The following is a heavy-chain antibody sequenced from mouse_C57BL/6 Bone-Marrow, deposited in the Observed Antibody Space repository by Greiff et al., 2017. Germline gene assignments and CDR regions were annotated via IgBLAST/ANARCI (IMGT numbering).Heavy chain of an antibody. Sequence: VKLQESDAELVKPGASVKISCKVSGYTFTDHTIHWMKQRPEQGLEWIGNIYPRDGSTKYNEKFKGKATLTADKSSSTAYMQLNSLTSEDSAVYFCARGAITTGGYYYAMDYWGQGTSVTVSS. J-gene: IGHJ4*01. D-gene: IGHD2-4*01. CDR2: IYPRDGST. CDR3: ARGAITTGGYYYAMDY. CDR1: GYTFTDHT. V-gene: IGHV1-78*01.